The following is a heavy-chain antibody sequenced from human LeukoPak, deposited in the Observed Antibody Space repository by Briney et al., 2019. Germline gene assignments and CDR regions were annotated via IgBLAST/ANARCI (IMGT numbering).Heavy chain of an antibody. Sequence: GGSLRLSCAASGFTFNSYWMSWVRQAPGKGLEWVANIKQDGSEKYYVDSVKGRFTISRDNSKNSLYLQMNSLRTEDTALYYCAKVSVRGVIRDYFDYWGQGALVTVSS. CDR3: AKVSVRGVIRDYFDY. J-gene: IGHJ4*02. V-gene: IGHV3-7*03. CDR2: IKQDGSEK. CDR1: GFTFNSYW. D-gene: IGHD3-10*01.